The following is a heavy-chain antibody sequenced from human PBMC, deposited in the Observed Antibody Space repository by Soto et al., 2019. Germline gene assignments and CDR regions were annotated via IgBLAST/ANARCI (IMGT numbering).Heavy chain of an antibody. D-gene: IGHD3-22*01. Sequence: GSLRLSCAGPGITLSNAWVRWVRQAPGKGLGWGGRIKRKTDGATTDYAAPVKGRFTISRDDSKNTLYLQMNRLKTEDTAVYYCTTDQLEAYYDSSGHWGAFDIWGPGTMVTVSS. CDR3: TTDQLEAYYDSSGHWGAFDI. CDR2: IKRKTDGATT. V-gene: IGHV3-15*01. J-gene: IGHJ3*02. CDR1: GITLSNAW.